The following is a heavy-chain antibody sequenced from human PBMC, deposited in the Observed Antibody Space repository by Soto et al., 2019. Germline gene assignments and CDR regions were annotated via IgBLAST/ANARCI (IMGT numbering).Heavy chain of an antibody. D-gene: IGHD3-10*01. V-gene: IGHV4-59*08. CDR2: IYYSGST. CDR3: ARLSLWFGELSPDY. CDR1: GGSISSYY. J-gene: IGHJ4*02. Sequence: SETLSLTCTVSGGSISSYYWSWIRQPPGKGLEWIGYIYYSGSTNYNPSLKSRVTISVDTSKNQFSLKLSSVTAADTAVYYCARLSLWFGELSPDYWGQGTLVTVSS.